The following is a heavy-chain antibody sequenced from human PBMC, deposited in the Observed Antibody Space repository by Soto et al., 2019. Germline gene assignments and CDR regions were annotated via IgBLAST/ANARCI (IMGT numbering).Heavy chain of an antibody. V-gene: IGHV1-2*02. J-gene: IGHJ4*02. CDR3: GRDDYGIFPY. D-gene: IGHD3-10*01. CDR1: GYSISAYY. Sequence: QVQLVQSGTEVKKPGASAKVSCQASGYSISAYYIHWVRQAPGQGLEWMGWIDPKNGGTVSAQKFQGRLTMTRDTSISTVYMDLSGLTSDDTALYYCGRDDYGIFPYWGQGSLVTASS. CDR2: IDPKNGGT.